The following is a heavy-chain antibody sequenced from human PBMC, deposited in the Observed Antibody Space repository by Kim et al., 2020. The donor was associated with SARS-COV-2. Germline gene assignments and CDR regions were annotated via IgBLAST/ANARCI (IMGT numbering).Heavy chain of an antibody. CDR3: AKGTSKSGWSLGS. D-gene: IGHD3-10*01. CDR1: GFIFSNSG. J-gene: IGHJ5*02. V-gene: IGHV3-33*06. Sequence: GGSLRLSCAASGFIFSNSGMHWVRQAPGQGLEWVAVIWYDGSRKYYADSVKGRFTISRDNAKNTLYLQMNSLRAEDTAMYYCAKGTSKSGWSLGSWGQGTLVTVSS. CDR2: IWYDGSRK.